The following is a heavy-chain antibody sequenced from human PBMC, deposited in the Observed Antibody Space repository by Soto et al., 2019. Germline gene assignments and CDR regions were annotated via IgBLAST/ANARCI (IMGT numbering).Heavy chain of an antibody. V-gene: IGHV4-39*01. CDR2: SGTT. CDR3: ATYGGDTGHFDY. CDR1: GGSMSFSNYH. J-gene: IGHJ4*02. D-gene: IGHD4-17*01. Sequence: SETLSLTCTVSGGSMSFSNYHWTWIRQSPGKGPEWIGSGTTSYNPSLKSRVTIFVDTSQRQFSLKMHSVTAADTAVYYCATYGGDTGHFDYWGQGIMVTVSS.